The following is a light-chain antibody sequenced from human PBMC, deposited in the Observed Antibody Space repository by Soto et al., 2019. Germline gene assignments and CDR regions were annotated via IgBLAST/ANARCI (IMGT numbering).Light chain of an antibody. CDR2: AAS. CDR1: QGLRND. V-gene: IGKV1-6*01. Sequence: AIQMTLSPSSLSASVGNRVTITCRSRQGLRNDLGWYQQKPGKAPTVLIYAASTLQSGVPSRFSGSGSGTDFTLTIASLQPEDVATYYCMQDYSYPRTFGQGTKVEIK. CDR3: MQDYSYPRT. J-gene: IGKJ1*01.